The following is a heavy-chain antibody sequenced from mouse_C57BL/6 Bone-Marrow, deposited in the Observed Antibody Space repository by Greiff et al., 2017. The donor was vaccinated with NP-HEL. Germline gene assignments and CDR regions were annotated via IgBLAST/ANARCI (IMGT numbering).Heavy chain of an antibody. CDR2: IYPGGGGT. D-gene: IGHD2-3*01. J-gene: IGHJ3*01. CDR3: ARGYDGYYTWFAY. CDR1: GYTFTSYW. V-gene: IGHV1-55*01. Sequence: QVQLQQPGAELVKPGASVKMSCKASGYTFTSYWITWVKQRPGQGLEWIGDIYPGGGGTNYNEKFKSKATLTVDTSSSTAYMQLSSLTSEDSAVYYCARGYDGYYTWFAYWGQGTLVTVSA.